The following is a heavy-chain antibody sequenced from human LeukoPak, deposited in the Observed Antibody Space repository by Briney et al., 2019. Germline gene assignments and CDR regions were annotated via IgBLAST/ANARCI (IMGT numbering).Heavy chain of an antibody. Sequence: SEILSLTCTVSGGSISSYYWSWIRQPAGKGLEWIGRIYTSGSTNYNPSLKSRVTMSVDTSKNQFSLKLSSVTAADTAVYYCARGIVGATLSLYYYYGMDVWGQGTTVTVSS. CDR3: ARGIVGATLSLYYYYGMDV. CDR1: GGSISSYY. D-gene: IGHD1-26*01. J-gene: IGHJ6*02. V-gene: IGHV4-4*07. CDR2: IYTSGST.